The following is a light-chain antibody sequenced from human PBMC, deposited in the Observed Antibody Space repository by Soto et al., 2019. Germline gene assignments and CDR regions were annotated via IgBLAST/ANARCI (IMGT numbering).Light chain of an antibody. CDR2: DVS. V-gene: IGLV2-14*01. CDR1: SSDVGGYNY. Sequence: QSALTQPASVCGSPRQSITISCTGTSSDVGGYNYVSWYQQHPGKAPKLMIYDVSNRPSGVSNRCSGSKSGNTASLTISGLQAEDEADYYCSSYTSSSIPVVFGGGTKLTVL. J-gene: IGLJ2*01. CDR3: SSYTSSSIPVV.